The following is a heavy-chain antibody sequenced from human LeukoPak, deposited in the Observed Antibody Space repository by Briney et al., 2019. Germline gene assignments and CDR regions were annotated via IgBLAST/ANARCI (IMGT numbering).Heavy chain of an antibody. Sequence: SQTLSLTCTVSGVSISSDDHYWGWIRQPPGKGLEWIGSIYYSGSTYYNPSLKSRVTISVDTSKNQFSLKLSSVTAADTAVYYCARGEWAYDYVWGRSRYYGMDVWGQGTTVTVSS. J-gene: IGHJ6*02. CDR2: IYYSGST. CDR1: GVSISSDDHY. D-gene: IGHD3-16*01. CDR3: ARGEWAYDYVWGRSRYYGMDV. V-gene: IGHV4-39*01.